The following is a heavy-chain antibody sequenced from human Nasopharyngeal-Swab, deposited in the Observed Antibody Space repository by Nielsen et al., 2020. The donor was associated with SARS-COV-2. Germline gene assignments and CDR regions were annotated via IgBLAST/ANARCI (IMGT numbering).Heavy chain of an antibody. D-gene: IGHD1-26*01. CDR1: GFTFSSYG. Sequence: GGSLRLSCAASGFTFSSYGMHWVRQAPGKGLEWVAVISYDGRNKYYVDSVKGRFTISRDNSKNTLYLQMNSLRAEDTAVYYCARDHAVLSGSYEDYWGQGTLVTVSS. J-gene: IGHJ4*02. CDR3: ARDHAVLSGSYEDY. V-gene: IGHV3-30*03. CDR2: ISYDGRNK.